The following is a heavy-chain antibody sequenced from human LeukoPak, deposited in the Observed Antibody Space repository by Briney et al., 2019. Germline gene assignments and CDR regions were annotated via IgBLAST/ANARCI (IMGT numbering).Heavy chain of an antibody. CDR3: ATPENYGSGGFFF. CDR1: GYTFTNYW. CDR2: IYPGDSDT. D-gene: IGHD3-10*01. V-gene: IGHV5-51*01. J-gene: IGHJ4*02. Sequence: GESLKISCKGSGYTFTNYWIGWVRQMPGKGLECMGIIYPGDSDTRYSPSFQGQVTISADKSISTAYLQWSSLKASDTAMYYCATPENYGSGGFFFWGQGTLVTVSS.